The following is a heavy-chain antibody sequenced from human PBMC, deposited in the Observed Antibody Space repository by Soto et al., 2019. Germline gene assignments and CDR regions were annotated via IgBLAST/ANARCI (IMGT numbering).Heavy chain of an antibody. J-gene: IGHJ4*02. Sequence: QVQLVESGGGEVQPGGSLRVSGATSGFSFNDYAMYWVRQAQGQGLEWVAIISSDGHHQFYLDNLRGRFTVSRDNSKNTLYLQMNSLRPEDTAVYYCSRGTYYPQSSGLHADYWGPGTVVTVSS. V-gene: IGHV3-30*03. CDR1: GFSFNDYA. CDR2: ISSDGHHQ. D-gene: IGHD3-22*01. CDR3: SRGTYYPQSSGLHADY.